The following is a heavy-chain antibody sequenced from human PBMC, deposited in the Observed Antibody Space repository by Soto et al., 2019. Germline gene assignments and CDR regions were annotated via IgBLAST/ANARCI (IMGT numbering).Heavy chain of an antibody. CDR1: GFTFRNYE. D-gene: IGHD6-13*01. J-gene: IGHJ2*01. CDR3: ARDGANISSWYFDL. V-gene: IGHV3-48*03. CDR2: IGRSDGYK. Sequence: EVQLVESGGGLAQPGGSLRLSCAASGFTFRNYEMNWFRQAPGKGLEWVSYIGRSDGYKAYADSVKGRFTVSRDNAKTSLYRHMNSLRAEDTAIYYCARDGANISSWYFDLWGRGTLVTVSS.